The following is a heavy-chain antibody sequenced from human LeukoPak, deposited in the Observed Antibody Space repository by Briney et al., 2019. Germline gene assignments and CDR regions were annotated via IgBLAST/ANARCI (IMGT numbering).Heavy chain of an antibody. CDR3: ARRYYYGPSMPSYFDY. CDR2: IYHSGST. V-gene: IGHV4-38-2*01. D-gene: IGHD3-10*01. Sequence: SETLSLTCAVSGYSLSSGYYWGWIRQPPGKGLEWIGSIYHSGSTYYNPSLKSRVTISVDTSKNQFSLKLGSVTAADTAVYYCARRYYYGPSMPSYFDYWGQGTLVTVSS. J-gene: IGHJ4*02. CDR1: GYSLSSGYY.